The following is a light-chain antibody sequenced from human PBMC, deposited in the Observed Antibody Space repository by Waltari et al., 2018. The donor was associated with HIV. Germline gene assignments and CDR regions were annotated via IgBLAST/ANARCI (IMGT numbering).Light chain of an antibody. Sequence: QSALTQPASVSGSPGQSITISCTGTSSDVGGYNYVSWYQQHPGKAPNLMISEVSNRPSGVTNRFSGSKSGNTASLTISGLQVEDEADYYCSSYTSSSTLYVSGTGTKVTVL. CDR1: SSDVGGYNY. J-gene: IGLJ1*01. CDR3: SSYTSSSTLYV. V-gene: IGLV2-14*01. CDR2: EVS.